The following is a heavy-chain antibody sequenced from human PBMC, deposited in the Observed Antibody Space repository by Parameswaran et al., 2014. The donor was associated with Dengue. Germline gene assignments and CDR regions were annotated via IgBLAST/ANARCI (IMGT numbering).Heavy chain of an antibody. CDR2: ISSSGSTI. D-gene: IGHD3-22*01. Sequence: VRQAPGKGLEWVSYISSSGSTIYYADSVKGRFTISRDNAKNSLYLQMNSLRAEDTAVYYCAREYYDSSEGDAFDIWGQGTMVTVSS. V-gene: IGHV3-11*01. J-gene: IGHJ3*02. CDR3: AREYYDSSEGDAFDI.